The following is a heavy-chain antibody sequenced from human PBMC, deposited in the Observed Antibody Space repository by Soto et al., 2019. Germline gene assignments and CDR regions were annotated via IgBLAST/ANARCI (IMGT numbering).Heavy chain of an antibody. D-gene: IGHD5-18*01. Sequence: VASVKVSCKASGGTFSSYAISWVRQAPGQGLEWMGGIIPIFGTANYAQKFQGRVTITADESTSTAYMELSSLRSEDTAVYYCAFAVDTAMAKYYFDYWGQGTLVTVSS. CDR2: IIPIFGTA. CDR3: AFAVDTAMAKYYFDY. CDR1: GGTFSSYA. V-gene: IGHV1-69*13. J-gene: IGHJ4*02.